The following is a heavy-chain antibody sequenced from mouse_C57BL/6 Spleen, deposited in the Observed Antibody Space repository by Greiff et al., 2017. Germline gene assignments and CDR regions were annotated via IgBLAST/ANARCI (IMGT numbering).Heavy chain of an antibody. Sequence: QVQLQQPGAELVKPGASVKLSCKASGYTFTSYWMQWVKQRPGQGLEWIGEIDPSDSYNNYNQKFKGKATLTVDTSSSTAYMQLSSLTSEDSAVYYCARSSANWYFDVWGTGTTVTVSS. J-gene: IGHJ1*03. CDR2: IDPSDSYN. D-gene: IGHD6-1*01. V-gene: IGHV1-50*01. CDR1: GYTFTSYW. CDR3: ARSSANWYFDV.